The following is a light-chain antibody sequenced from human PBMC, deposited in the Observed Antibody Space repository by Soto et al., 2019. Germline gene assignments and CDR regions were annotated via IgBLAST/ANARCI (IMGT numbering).Light chain of an antibody. V-gene: IGKV1-12*01. CDR3: QQANSFPIT. CDR2: AAS. CDR1: PGISSW. J-gene: IGKJ5*01. Sequence: DIQMTQSPSSVSASVGDRVTITCRASPGISSWLAWYQQKPGKAPKLLIYAASSLQSGVPSRFSGSGSGKDFTLTISSLQPEDFATYDCQQANSFPITFGQGTRLEIK.